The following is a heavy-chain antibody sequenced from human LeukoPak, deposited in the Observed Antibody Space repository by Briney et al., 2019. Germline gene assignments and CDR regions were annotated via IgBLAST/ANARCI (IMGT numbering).Heavy chain of an antibody. CDR3: ARDRGGIVVVQAYYFDY. D-gene: IGHD2-2*01. J-gene: IGHJ4*02. CDR1: GYTFTGYY. V-gene: IGHV1-2*04. CDR2: INPNSGGT. Sequence: ASVEVSRKASGYTFTGYYMHWVRQAPGQGLEGMGWINPNSGGTNYAQKFQGWVTMTRDTSISTAYMELSRLRSDDTAVYYCARDRGGIVVVQAYYFDYWGQGTLVTVSS.